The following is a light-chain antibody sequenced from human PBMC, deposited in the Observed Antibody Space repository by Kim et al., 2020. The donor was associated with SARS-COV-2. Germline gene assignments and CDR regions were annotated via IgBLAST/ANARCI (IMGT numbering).Light chain of an antibody. V-gene: IGKV1-39*01. J-gene: IGKJ1*01. CDR3: HQSYNTPWT. CDR2: AAS. Sequence: ASVGDRVTITCRASQSIDNYLNWYQEKPGKAPKLLIYAASSLQSGVPSTFSGSGSGTDFTLTISSLQPEDFATYYCHQSYNTPWTFGQGTKVDIK. CDR1: QSIDNY.